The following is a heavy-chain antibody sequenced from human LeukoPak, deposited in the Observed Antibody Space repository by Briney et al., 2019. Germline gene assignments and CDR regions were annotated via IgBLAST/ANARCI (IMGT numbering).Heavy chain of an antibody. CDR3: ARGVEPLAANTLAY. Sequence: GGSLRLSCAASGFTVITNDMTWVCEAPGKGLEGVSVLYSDGNTKYADSVQGRFTISRDNSQNTLYLEMNSLSPDDTAVYYCARGVEPLAANTLAYWGQGTLVTVSS. CDR2: LYSDGNT. CDR1: GFTVITND. D-gene: IGHD1-14*01. J-gene: IGHJ4*02. V-gene: IGHV3-53*01.